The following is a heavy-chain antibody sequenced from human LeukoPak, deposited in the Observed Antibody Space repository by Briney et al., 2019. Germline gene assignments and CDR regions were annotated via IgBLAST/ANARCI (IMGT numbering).Heavy chain of an antibody. CDR1: GFTFSSYG. Sequence: PGGSLRLSCAASGFTFSSYGMHWVRQAPGKGLEWVAFIWYDGSKKYYADSVKGRFTISRDNSKNTLYLQMNSLRAEDTAVYYYARRGGMSSIATAEAFDIWGQGTMVTVSS. J-gene: IGHJ3*02. D-gene: IGHD6-13*01. CDR3: ARRGGMSSIATAEAFDI. CDR2: IWYDGSKK. V-gene: IGHV3-33*01.